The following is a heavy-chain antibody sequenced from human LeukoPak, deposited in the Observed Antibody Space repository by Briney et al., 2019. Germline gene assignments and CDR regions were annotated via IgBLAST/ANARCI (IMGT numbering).Heavy chain of an antibody. J-gene: IGHJ5*02. V-gene: IGHV1-46*01. Sequence: ASVKVSCKASGYTLTSYYMHWVRQAPGQGLEWMGIINPSGGSTSYAQKFQGRVTMTRDMSTSTVYMELSSLRSEDTAVYYCARGPIAARTKNWFDPWGQGTLVTVSS. D-gene: IGHD6-6*01. CDR1: GYTLTSYY. CDR3: ARGPIAARTKNWFDP. CDR2: INPSGGST.